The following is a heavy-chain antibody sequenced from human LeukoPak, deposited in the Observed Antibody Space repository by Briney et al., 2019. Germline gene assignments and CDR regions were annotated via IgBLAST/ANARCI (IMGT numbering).Heavy chain of an antibody. D-gene: IGHD4-17*01. CDR1: GFTFRNSA. CDR3: ARDYGDYSRSFDY. V-gene: IGHV3-30-3*01. CDR2: ISYDGSNK. J-gene: IGHJ4*02. Sequence: GGSLRLSCAVSGFTFRNSAMSWVRQAPGKGLERVAVISYDGSNKYYADSVKGRFTISRDNSKNTLYLQMNSLRAEDTAVYYCARDYGDYSRSFDYWGQGTLVTVSS.